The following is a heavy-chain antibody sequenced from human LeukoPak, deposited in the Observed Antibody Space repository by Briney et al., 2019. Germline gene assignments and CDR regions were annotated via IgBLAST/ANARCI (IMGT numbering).Heavy chain of an antibody. V-gene: IGHV3-21*01. Sequence: RGSLRLSCAASGFTFSSYSMNWVRQAPGKGLEWVSSISSSSSYIYYADSVKGRFTISRDNAKNSLYLQMNSLRAEDTAVYYCARDRGYSYGYGVIDYWGQGTLVTVSS. CDR1: GFTFSSYS. CDR2: ISSSSSYI. J-gene: IGHJ4*02. CDR3: ARDRGYSYGYGVIDY. D-gene: IGHD5-18*01.